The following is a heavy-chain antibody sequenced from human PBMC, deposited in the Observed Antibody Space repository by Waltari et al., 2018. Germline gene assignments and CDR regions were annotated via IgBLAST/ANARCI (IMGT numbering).Heavy chain of an antibody. CDR2: IYTSGST. D-gene: IGHD3-22*01. CDR1: GGSISSYY. Sequence: QVQLQESGPGLVKPSETLSLTCTVSGGSISSYYWSWIRQPPGKGLEWIGYIYTSGSTNYNPSLKSRVTISVDTSKNQFSLKLGSVTAADTAVYYCARYYYDSSDAFDIWGQGTMVTVSS. V-gene: IGHV4-4*09. CDR3: ARYYYDSSDAFDI. J-gene: IGHJ3*02.